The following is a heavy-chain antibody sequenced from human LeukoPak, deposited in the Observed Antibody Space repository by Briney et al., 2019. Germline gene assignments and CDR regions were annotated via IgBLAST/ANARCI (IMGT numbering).Heavy chain of an antibody. V-gene: IGHV3-7*01. CDR1: GFTFSNYY. D-gene: IGHD4-11*01. Sequence: PAGSLTLTCTVSGFTFSNYYMNWVRQAPGKGLEWVANIKQDGSDKYYVDSVKGRFTISRDNAKNSLYLQMNSLRAEDTAVYYCARENGNYDGYYNYYMDVWGKGTTVTVSS. CDR2: IKQDGSDK. CDR3: ARENGNYDGYYNYYMDV. J-gene: IGHJ6*03.